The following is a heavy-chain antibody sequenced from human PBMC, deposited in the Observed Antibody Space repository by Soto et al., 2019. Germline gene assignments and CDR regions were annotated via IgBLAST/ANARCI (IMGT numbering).Heavy chain of an antibody. CDR3: ARPYSSGWNPFDY. V-gene: IGHV4-39*01. Sequence: SETLSLTCTVSGASISSSSYYWGWIRQPPGKGLEWIGSVYYSGTTYYNPSLKSRVTISVDTSNSQFSLKLNSVTAADTAVYYCARPYSSGWNPFDYWGQGTLVTVSS. CDR2: VYYSGTT. CDR1: GASISSSSYY. D-gene: IGHD6-19*01. J-gene: IGHJ4*02.